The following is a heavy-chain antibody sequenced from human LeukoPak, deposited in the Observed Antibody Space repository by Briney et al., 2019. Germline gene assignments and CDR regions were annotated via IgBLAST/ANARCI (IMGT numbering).Heavy chain of an antibody. CDR3: AREEGRGYSYGYRSGFDY. CDR1: GYTFTSYY. J-gene: IGHJ4*02. D-gene: IGHD5-18*01. Sequence: ASVKVSCKASGYTFTSYYMHWVRQAPGQGLEWMGIINPSGGSTSYAQKFQGRVTMTRDTSTSTVYMELSSLRSEDTAVYYCAREEGRGYSYGYRSGFDYWGQGTLVTVSS. CDR2: INPSGGST. V-gene: IGHV1-46*01.